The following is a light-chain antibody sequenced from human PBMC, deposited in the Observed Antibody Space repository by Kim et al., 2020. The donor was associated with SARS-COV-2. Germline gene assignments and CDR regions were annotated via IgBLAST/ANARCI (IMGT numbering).Light chain of an antibody. CDR1: QDISNY. Sequence: DIQMTQSPSSLSASVGDRVTITCQASQDISNYLHWYQQKPGKAPKLLIYDASNLETGVPSRFSGSGSGTHFTFTISSLQPEDIATYHCQQYDILLTFGGGTKVDIK. CDR2: DAS. V-gene: IGKV1-33*01. J-gene: IGKJ4*01. CDR3: QQYDILLT.